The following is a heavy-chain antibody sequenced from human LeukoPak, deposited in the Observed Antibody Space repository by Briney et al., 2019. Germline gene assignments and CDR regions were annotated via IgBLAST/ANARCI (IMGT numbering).Heavy chain of an antibody. V-gene: IGHV3-9*01. J-gene: IGHJ4*02. CDR2: ISWNSGSI. Sequence: GGSLRLSCAATGFTFDDYAMHWVRQAPGKGLEWVSGISWNSGSIGYADSVKGRFTISRDNAKNSLYLQMNSLRAEDTALYYCAKDLVRSLVGATTDYWGQGTLVTVSS. CDR1: GFTFDDYA. D-gene: IGHD1-26*01. CDR3: AKDLVRSLVGATTDY.